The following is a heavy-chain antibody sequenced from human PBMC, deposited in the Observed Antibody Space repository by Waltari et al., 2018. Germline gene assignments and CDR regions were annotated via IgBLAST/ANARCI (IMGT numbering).Heavy chain of an antibody. J-gene: IGHJ4*02. CDR2: ISSSSSYI. D-gene: IGHD6-13*01. Sequence: EVQLVESGGGLVKPGGSLRLSCAASGFTFSSYSMNWVRQAPGKGLEWVSSISSSSSYIYYADSVKGRFTISRDNAKNSLYLQMNSLRAEDTAVYYCASPGYSSSWYVGYWGQGTLVTVSS. CDR1: GFTFSSYS. CDR3: ASPGYSSSWYVGY. V-gene: IGHV3-21*01.